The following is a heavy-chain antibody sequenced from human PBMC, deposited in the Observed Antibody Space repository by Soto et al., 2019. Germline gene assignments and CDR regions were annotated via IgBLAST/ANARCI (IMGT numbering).Heavy chain of an antibody. D-gene: IGHD1-26*01. CDR1: GGSFSGYY. CDR2: INHSGST. Sequence: SETLSLTCAVYGGSFSGYYWSWIRQPPGKGLEWIGEINHSGSTNYNPSLKSRVTISVDTSKNQFSLKLSSVTAADTAVYYCARYSGYDYYMDVWGKGTTVTVSS. V-gene: IGHV4-34*01. J-gene: IGHJ6*03. CDR3: ARYSGYDYYMDV.